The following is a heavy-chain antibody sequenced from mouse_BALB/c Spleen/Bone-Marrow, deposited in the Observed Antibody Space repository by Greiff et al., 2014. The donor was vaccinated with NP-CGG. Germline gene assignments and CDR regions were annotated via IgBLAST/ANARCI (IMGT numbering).Heavy chain of an antibody. D-gene: IGHD2-4*01. Sequence: QVQLKQSGVEFVKPGASVKLSCKASGYTFTSYWMHWVKQGPGQGLEWIGEIDPSDSYTKYNQNFKGKATLTVDKSSSTAYMQLSSLTSEDSAVYYCARTYYDYDWFAYWGQGTLVTVSA. CDR1: GYTFTSYW. V-gene: IGHV1-69*02. CDR2: IDPSDSYT. J-gene: IGHJ3*01. CDR3: ARTYYDYDWFAY.